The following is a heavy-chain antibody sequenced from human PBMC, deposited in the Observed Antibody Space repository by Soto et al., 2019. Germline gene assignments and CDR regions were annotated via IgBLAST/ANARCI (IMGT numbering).Heavy chain of an antibody. J-gene: IGHJ6*02. CDR2: IKSKTDGGTT. CDR3: STCVSYLSDYCVMDV. D-gene: IGHD1-26*01. Sequence: GGSLRLSCAASGFTFSNAWMSWVRQAPGKGLEWVGRIKSKTDGGTTDDAAPVKGRFTISRDESKNTLYLQMNSLKTEDTAVYHFSTCVSYLSDYCVMDVWGQGTRFTVSS. V-gene: IGHV3-15*01. CDR1: GFTFSNAW.